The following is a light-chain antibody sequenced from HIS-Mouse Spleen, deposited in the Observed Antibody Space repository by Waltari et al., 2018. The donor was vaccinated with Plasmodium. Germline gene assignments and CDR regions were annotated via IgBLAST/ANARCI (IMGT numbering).Light chain of an antibody. Sequence: EILLTQSPATLSLSPGERATLSCRASQGVSSYLAWYQQKPGQAPRLLIYDASNRATGIPARFSGSGSGTDFTLTIISLEPEDFAVYYCQQRSNWPPLTFGGGTKVEIK. V-gene: IGKV3-11*01. J-gene: IGKJ4*01. CDR1: QGVSSY. CDR2: DAS. CDR3: QQRSNWPPLT.